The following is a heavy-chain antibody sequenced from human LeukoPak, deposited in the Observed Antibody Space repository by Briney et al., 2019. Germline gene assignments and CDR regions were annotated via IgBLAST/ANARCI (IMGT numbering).Heavy chain of an antibody. Sequence: SETLSLTCAVYGGSFSGYYWSWIRQPPGKGLEWIGEINHSGSTNYNPSLKSRVTISVDTSKNQFSLKLSSVTAADTAVYYCASKPVYYYDSSGYSHEYYFDYWGQGTLVTVSS. J-gene: IGHJ4*02. CDR2: INHSGST. CDR1: GGSFSGYY. D-gene: IGHD3-22*01. CDR3: ASKPVYYYDSSGYSHEYYFDY. V-gene: IGHV4-34*01.